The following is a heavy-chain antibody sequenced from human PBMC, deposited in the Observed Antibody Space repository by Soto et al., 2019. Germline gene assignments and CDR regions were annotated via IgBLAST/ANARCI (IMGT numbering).Heavy chain of an antibody. CDR3: ARAHGIAAAGSDYFDY. CDR1: GYTFTGYY. J-gene: IGHJ4*02. Sequence: ASVQVSCKASGYTFTGYYMHWVRQAPGQGLEWMGWINPNSGGTNYAQKFQGWVTMTRDTSISTAYMELSRLRSDDTAVYYCARAHGIAAAGSDYFDYWGQGTLVTVSS. CDR2: INPNSGGT. V-gene: IGHV1-2*04. D-gene: IGHD6-13*01.